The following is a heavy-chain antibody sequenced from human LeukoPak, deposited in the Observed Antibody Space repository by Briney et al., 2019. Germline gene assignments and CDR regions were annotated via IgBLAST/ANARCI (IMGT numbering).Heavy chain of an antibody. CDR3: ARFQMGVVVPAAQIGTRDAFDT. Sequence: GESLKISCKGSGYSFTSYWIGWVRQMPGKGLEWMGIIYPGDSDTRYSPSFQGQVTISADKSISTAYLQWSSLKASDTVMYYCARFQMGVVVPAAQIGTRDAFDTWGQGTMVTVSS. CDR2: IYPGDSDT. CDR1: GYSFTSYW. J-gene: IGHJ3*02. D-gene: IGHD2-2*01. V-gene: IGHV5-51*01.